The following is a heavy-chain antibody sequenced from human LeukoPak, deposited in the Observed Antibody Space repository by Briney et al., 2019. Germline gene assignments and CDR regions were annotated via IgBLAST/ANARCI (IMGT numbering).Heavy chain of an antibody. J-gene: IGHJ6*03. CDR1: GGSISSDNYY. CDR2: IYTSGTT. Sequence: SETLSLTCTVSGGSISSDNYYWTWIRQPAGKGLEWIGHIYTSGTTNYNPSLKSRVTISVDTSKNQFSLKLSSVTAADTAVYYCARVSGSPYYYYMDVWGKGTTVTISS. V-gene: IGHV4-61*09. CDR3: ARVSGSPYYYYMDV. D-gene: IGHD6-19*01.